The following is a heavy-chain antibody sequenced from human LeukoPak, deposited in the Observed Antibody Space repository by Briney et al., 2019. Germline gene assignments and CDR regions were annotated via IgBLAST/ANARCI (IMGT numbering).Heavy chain of an antibody. V-gene: IGHV3-23*01. CDR2: ITSGGST. D-gene: IGHD6-13*01. CDR3: ARRDSSWFDY. Sequence: GGSLRLSCAASGFTFSSYAMNWVCQAPGKGLEWVSLITSGGSTYYADSVKGRFTISRDNSKNTLFLQMNSLRAEDTALYYCARRDSSWFDYWGQGTLVTVSS. CDR1: GFTFSSYA. J-gene: IGHJ4*02.